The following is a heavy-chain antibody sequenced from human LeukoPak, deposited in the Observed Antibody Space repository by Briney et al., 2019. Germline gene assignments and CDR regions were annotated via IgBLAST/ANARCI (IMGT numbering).Heavy chain of an antibody. V-gene: IGHV3-48*01. J-gene: IGHJ3*02. CDR2: ISSSSSTI. Sequence: GGSLRLSCAASGFTFSSYSMNWVRQAPGKGLEWVSYISSSSSTIYYADSVKGRFTISRDNAKNSLYLQMNSLRAEDTAVYYCARARYSSGWFASDAFDIWGQGTMVTVSS. CDR3: ARARYSSGWFASDAFDI. CDR1: GFTFSSYS. D-gene: IGHD6-19*01.